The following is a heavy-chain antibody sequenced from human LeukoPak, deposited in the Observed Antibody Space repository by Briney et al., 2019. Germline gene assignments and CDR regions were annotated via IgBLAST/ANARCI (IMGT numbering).Heavy chain of an antibody. Sequence: GASVKVSCKASGGTFSTYAISWVRQAPGQGLEWMGGIIPIFGTANYAQKFQGRVTITTDESTSTAYMELSSLRSEDTAVYYCARGPPYHNYYDYYLDVWGKGTTVTVSS. V-gene: IGHV1-69*05. CDR3: ARGPPYHNYYDYYLDV. CDR2: IIPIFGTA. J-gene: IGHJ6*03. CDR1: GGTFSTYA. D-gene: IGHD2-2*01.